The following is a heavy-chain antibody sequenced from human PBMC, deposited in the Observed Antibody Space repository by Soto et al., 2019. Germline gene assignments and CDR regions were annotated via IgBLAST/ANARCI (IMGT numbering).Heavy chain of an antibody. J-gene: IGHJ3*02. V-gene: IGHV4-31*03. Sequence: QVQLQESGPGLVKPSQTLSLTCTVSGGSISSGGYYWSWIRQHPGKGLEWIGYIYYSGSTYYNPSLKSRVTITVDTSKNQFSLKLSSVTAADTAVYYCARVGAPVVPDAFDIWGQGTMVTVSS. CDR1: GGSISSGGYY. CDR3: ARVGAPVVPDAFDI. CDR2: IYYSGST. D-gene: IGHD2-2*01.